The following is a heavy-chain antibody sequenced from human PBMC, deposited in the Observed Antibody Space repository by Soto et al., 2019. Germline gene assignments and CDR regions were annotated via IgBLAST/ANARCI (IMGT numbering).Heavy chain of an antibody. CDR1: GYTFTSYD. CDR2: MNPNSGNT. Sequence: QVQLVQSGAEVKKPGASVKVSCKASGYTFTSYDINWVRQATGQGLEWMGGMNPNSGNTGYAQKFQGRVTMTRTTSISTAYRELSSLRSEDNAVYYCARSQVRGKTPRWWFDPWGQGTLVTVFS. J-gene: IGHJ5*02. D-gene: IGHD2-15*01. V-gene: IGHV1-8*01. CDR3: ARSQVRGKTPRWWFDP.